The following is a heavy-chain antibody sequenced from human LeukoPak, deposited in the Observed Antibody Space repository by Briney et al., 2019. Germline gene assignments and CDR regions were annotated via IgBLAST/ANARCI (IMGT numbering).Heavy chain of an antibody. J-gene: IGHJ3*02. CDR3: AKGTHYYDSSGYWGAFDT. D-gene: IGHD3-22*01. V-gene: IGHV3-30*18. Sequence: GGSLRLSCAASGFTFSSNDIHWVRQAPGKGLEWVVVISYDGGNKYYADSVKGRFAISRDNSKSTLYLQMNSLRAEDTAVYYCAKGTHYYDSSGYWGAFDTWGQGTMVTVSS. CDR2: ISYDGGNK. CDR1: GFTFSSND.